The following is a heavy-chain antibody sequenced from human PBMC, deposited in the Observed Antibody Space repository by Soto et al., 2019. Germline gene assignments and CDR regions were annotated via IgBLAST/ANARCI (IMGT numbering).Heavy chain of an antibody. CDR3: ARHPGYYDILTGYTTYYFDS. J-gene: IGHJ4*02. CDR2: INHSGST. Sequence: NPSETLSLTCAVYGGSFSGYYWSWIRQPPGKGLEWIGEINHSGSTNYNPSLKSRVTISVDTSKNQFSLKLSSVTAADTAVYYCARHPGYYDILTGYTTYYFDSWGQGILVTVSS. V-gene: IGHV4-34*01. CDR1: GGSFSGYY. D-gene: IGHD3-9*01.